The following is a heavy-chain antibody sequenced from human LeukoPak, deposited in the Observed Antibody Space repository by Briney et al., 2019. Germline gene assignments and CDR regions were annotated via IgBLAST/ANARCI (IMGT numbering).Heavy chain of an antibody. Sequence: GGSLRLSCAASGFTFSSYAMHWVRQAPGKGLEWVAVISYDGSNKYYADSVKGRFTISRDNSKNTLYLQMNSLRAEDTAVYYCAREFRPAAAGLLDYWGQGTLVTVSS. CDR2: ISYDGSNK. CDR3: AREFRPAAAGLLDY. V-gene: IGHV3-30-3*01. J-gene: IGHJ4*02. CDR1: GFTFSSYA. D-gene: IGHD6-13*01.